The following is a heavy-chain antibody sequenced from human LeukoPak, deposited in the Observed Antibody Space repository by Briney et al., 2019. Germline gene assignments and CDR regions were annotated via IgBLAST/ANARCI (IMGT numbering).Heavy chain of an antibody. V-gene: IGHV4-31*03. D-gene: IGHD5-18*01. CDR3: ARGASPFQQLWTRDNWFDP. CDR2: IYYSGST. Sequence: SETLSLTCTVSGGSISSGGYYWSWIRQHPGKGLEWIGYIYYSGSTYYNPSLKSRVTISVDTSKNQFSLKLSSVTAADTAVYYCARGASPFQQLWTRDNWFDPWGQGTLVTVSS. J-gene: IGHJ5*02. CDR1: GGSISSGGYY.